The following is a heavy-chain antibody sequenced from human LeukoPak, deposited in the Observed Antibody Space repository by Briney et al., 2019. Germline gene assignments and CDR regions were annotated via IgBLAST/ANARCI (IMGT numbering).Heavy chain of an antibody. D-gene: IGHD2-15*01. V-gene: IGHV4-61*01. CDR2: IYYSGST. J-gene: IGHJ4*02. Sequence: SETLSLTCTVSGGSVSSGSYYWSWIRQPPGKGLEWIGYIYYSGSTNYNPSLKSRVTISVDTSKNQFSLKLSSVTAADTAVYFCAKVIGGSSFWYARGFDYWGQGTLVTVSS. CDR3: AKVIGGSSFWYARGFDY. CDR1: GGSVSSGSYY.